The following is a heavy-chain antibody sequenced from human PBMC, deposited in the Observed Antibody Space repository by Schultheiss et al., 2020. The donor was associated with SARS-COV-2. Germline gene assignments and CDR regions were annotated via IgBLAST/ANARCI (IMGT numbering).Heavy chain of an antibody. J-gene: IGHJ4*02. CDR2: TSHDGTNK. V-gene: IGHV3-30*07. D-gene: IGHD6-13*01. CDR3: ARRPAGTAKFDY. CDR1: GFPFRSNA. Sequence: GGSLRLSCAASGFPFRSNAMHWVRQAPGKGLDWVAVTSHDGTNKHYTESVKGRFTISRDNAKNSLYLQMNSLRAEDTAVYYCARRPAGTAKFDYWGQGTLVTVSS.